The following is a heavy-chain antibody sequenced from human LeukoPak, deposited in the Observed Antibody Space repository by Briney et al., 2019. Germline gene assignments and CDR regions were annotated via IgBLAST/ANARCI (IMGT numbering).Heavy chain of an antibody. Sequence: GGSLRLSCAASGFTFDDYAMHWVRQAPGKGLEWVSGISWNSGSIGYADSVKGRFTISRDNAKNSLYLQMNSLRAEDTALYYCAKLGAVAGRGGGFDYWGQGTLVTVSS. V-gene: IGHV3-9*01. CDR1: GFTFDDYA. CDR3: AKLGAVAGRGGGFDY. CDR2: ISWNSGSI. J-gene: IGHJ4*02. D-gene: IGHD6-19*01.